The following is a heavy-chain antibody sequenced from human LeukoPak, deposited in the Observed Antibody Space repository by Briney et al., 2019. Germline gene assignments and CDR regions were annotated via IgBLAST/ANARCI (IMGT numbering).Heavy chain of an antibody. CDR3: AKLPYRGYYDSSGYFDY. CDR1: GFTFSSYW. Sequence: PGGSLRLSCAASGFTFSSYWMSWVRQAPGKGLEWVANIKQDGSEKYYVDSVKGRFTFSRDNSKNTLYLQMNSLRADDTAVYYCAKLPYRGYYDSSGYFDYWGQGTLVTVSS. J-gene: IGHJ4*02. CDR2: IKQDGSEK. D-gene: IGHD3-22*01. V-gene: IGHV3-7*03.